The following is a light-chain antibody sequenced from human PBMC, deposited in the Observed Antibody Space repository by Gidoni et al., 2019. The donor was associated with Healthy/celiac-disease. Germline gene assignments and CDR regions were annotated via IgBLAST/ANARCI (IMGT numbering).Light chain of an antibody. CDR3: QVWDSSSDHLYV. Sequence: SYGPTQPPSVSLAPGKTARITCGGNKIGSKSVHWYQQKPGQAPVLVIYYDSDRPSGIPERFSGSNSGNTATLTISRVEAGDEADYYCQVWDSSSDHLYVFGTGTKVTVL. V-gene: IGLV3-21*04. CDR1: KIGSKS. CDR2: YDS. J-gene: IGLJ1*01.